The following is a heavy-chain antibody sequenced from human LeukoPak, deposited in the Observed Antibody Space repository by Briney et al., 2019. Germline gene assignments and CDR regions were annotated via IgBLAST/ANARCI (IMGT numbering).Heavy chain of an antibody. J-gene: IGHJ4*02. D-gene: IGHD5-12*01. Sequence: GGSLRLSCTTSGFSFSDYGVHWVRQAPGKGLEWLASVWYEERTKYYVDSVKGRFTISRDNSKNSIYLQMKSLGVDDTAIYYCVKEGIYLKSSLEEWGQGTLVTVSS. CDR3: VKEGIYLKSSLEE. CDR2: VWYEERTK. CDR1: GFSFSDYG. V-gene: IGHV3-33*06.